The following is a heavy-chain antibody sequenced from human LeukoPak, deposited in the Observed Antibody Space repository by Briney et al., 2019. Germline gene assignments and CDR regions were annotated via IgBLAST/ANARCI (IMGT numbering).Heavy chain of an antibody. D-gene: IGHD2-15*01. CDR1: GGTFSSYA. CDR2: IIPIIGTA. Sequence: SVKVSCKASGGTFSSYAISWVRQAPGQGLEWMGRIIPIIGTANYAQKFQGRGTITTDESTSTAYMELSSLRSEDTAVYYCAREYCSGGSCYPNWFDPWGQGTLVTVSS. V-gene: IGHV1-69*05. J-gene: IGHJ5*02. CDR3: AREYCSGGSCYPNWFDP.